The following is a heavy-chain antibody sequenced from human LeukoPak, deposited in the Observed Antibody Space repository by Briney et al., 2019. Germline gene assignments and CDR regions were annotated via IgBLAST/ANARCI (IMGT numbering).Heavy chain of an antibody. D-gene: IGHD4-17*01. Sequence: ASVKVSCKASGYTFTSYGISWVRQAPGQGLEWMGRIIPIFGIANYAQKFQGRVTITADKSTSTAYMELSSLRSEDTAVYYCASAVNDYATSRASYYYYYGMDVWGQGTTVTVSS. CDR2: IIPIFGIA. CDR1: GYTFTSYG. J-gene: IGHJ6*02. V-gene: IGHV1-69*04. CDR3: ASAVNDYATSRASYYYYYGMDV.